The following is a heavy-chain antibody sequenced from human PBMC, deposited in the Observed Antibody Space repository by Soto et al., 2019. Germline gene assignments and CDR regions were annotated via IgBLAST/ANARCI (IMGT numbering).Heavy chain of an antibody. V-gene: IGHV3-23*01. CDR1: GFTFISYA. CDR3: AKYYTVTTSYYYYYGLDV. J-gene: IGHJ6*02. D-gene: IGHD4-17*01. Sequence: HPWGSLRLSCTSSGFTFISYAMILCRQAPVKWREWLSTISGSGSSRYSADSVRGRFISPRNKSRNTLSLQMNGQRAEDTVIYYCAKYYTVTTSYYYYYGLDVWGQGTTVTVSS. CDR2: ISGSGSSR.